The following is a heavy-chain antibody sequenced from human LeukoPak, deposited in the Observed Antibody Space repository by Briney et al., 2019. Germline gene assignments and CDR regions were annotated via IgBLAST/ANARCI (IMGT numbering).Heavy chain of an antibody. CDR1: GYSISSGYY. D-gene: IGHD5-12*01. CDR2: IYHSGST. V-gene: IGHV4-38-2*02. J-gene: IGHJ4*02. CDR3: ARDSGYDYFDY. Sequence: SETLSLTCAVSGYSISSGYYWGWIRQPPGKGLEWIGSIYHSGSTYYNPSLKSRVTISVDTSKNQFSLKLSSVTAADTAVYYCARDSGYDYFDYWGQGTLVTVSS.